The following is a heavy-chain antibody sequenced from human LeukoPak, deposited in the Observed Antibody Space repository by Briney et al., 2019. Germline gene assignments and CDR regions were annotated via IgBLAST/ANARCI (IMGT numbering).Heavy chain of an antibody. D-gene: IGHD2-8*01. CDR1: GFTFTNYG. CDR3: ARDRVTKQAPPGY. CDR2: VWFDGTNK. V-gene: IGHV3-33*08. J-gene: IGHJ4*02. Sequence: GGSLRLSCAASGFTFTNYGMHWVRQAPGKGLEWVAVVWFDGTNKYYADSVKGRFTISRDNSKNTVYLQMNSLRADDTAVYYCARDRVTKQAPPGYWGQGTLVTISS.